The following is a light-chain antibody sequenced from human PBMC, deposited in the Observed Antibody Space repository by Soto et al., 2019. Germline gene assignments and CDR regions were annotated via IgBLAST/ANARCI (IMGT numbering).Light chain of an antibody. Sequence: EIVLTQSPDTLSLSPGERAALSCRASQSVRDNFLAWYQQKPGQSPRLLIYAAISRATGIPERFSGSGSETDFTLTIYRLEPEDFAVYYCQQYGSSPYTFGQGTKLEIK. CDR1: QSVRDNF. CDR2: AAI. J-gene: IGKJ2*01. V-gene: IGKV3-20*01. CDR3: QQYGSSPYT.